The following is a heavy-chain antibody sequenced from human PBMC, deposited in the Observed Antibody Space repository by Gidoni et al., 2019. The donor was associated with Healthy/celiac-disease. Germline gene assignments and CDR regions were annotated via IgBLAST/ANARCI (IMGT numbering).Heavy chain of an antibody. CDR3: TRLARVAVAGTELGPVDY. Sequence: EVQLVESGGGLVQPGGSLKLSCAASGFTFRCFALHWFRQASGKGREWVGRIRSKANSYATAYAASVKGRFTISRDDSKNTAYLQMNSLKTEDTAVYYCTRLARVAVAGTELGPVDYWGQGTLVTGSS. D-gene: IGHD6-19*01. J-gene: IGHJ4*02. CDR2: IRSKANSYAT. V-gene: IGHV3-73*02. CDR1: GFTFRCFA.